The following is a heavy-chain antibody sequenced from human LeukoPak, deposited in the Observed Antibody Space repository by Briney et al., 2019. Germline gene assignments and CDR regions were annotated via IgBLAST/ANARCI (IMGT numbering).Heavy chain of an antibody. Sequence: GGSLGLSCVASGFTFSGYPMHWVRQTPGKGLNWVAIISDDGGRKFYADSVEGRFTISRDNSKNTLFLQMNSLRAEDTALYYCVRGVYNNGNMNDYWGQGTLVTVPS. CDR2: ISDDGGRK. CDR3: VRGVYNNGNMNDY. D-gene: IGHD5/OR15-5a*01. CDR1: GFTFSGYP. J-gene: IGHJ4*02. V-gene: IGHV3-30*04.